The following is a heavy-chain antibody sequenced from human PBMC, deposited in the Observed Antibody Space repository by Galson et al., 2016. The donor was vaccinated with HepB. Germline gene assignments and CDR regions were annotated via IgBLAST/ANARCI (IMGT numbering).Heavy chain of an antibody. CDR2: VDPENGET. CDR3: AAHYGLDV. Sequence: APGKGLEWMGLVDPENGETIYIEKFQDRITITADTSKDTAYMELSSLRSEDTAVYYCAAHYGLDVWGQGTTVIVSS. V-gene: IGHV1-69-2*01. J-gene: IGHJ6*02.